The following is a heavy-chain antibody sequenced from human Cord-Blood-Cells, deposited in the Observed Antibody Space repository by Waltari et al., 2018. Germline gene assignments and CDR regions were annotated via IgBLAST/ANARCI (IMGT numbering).Heavy chain of an antibody. J-gene: IGHJ4*02. CDR2: SSVSGGNT. Sequence: EVQLVESGGGLVQPGGSLRHSCDASGFTFSSYAMSWVREPPGKGRVVVSASSVSGGNTYYSDSVRGWLTISRDNSNNTLYLQMNSLRAEDTAVYYCAKEPCCSSTSLDYWGQGTLVTVSS. CDR3: AKEPCCSSTSLDY. D-gene: IGHD2-2*01. CDR1: GFTFSSYA. V-gene: IGHV3-23*04.